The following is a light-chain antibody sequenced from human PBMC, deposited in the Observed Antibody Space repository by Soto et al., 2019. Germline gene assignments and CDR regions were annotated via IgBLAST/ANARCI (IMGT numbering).Light chain of an antibody. V-gene: IGLV2-14*01. CDR3: SSYSSVSTLL. Sequence: QSVLTQPASVSGSPGQTITISCTGTSSDVGGYKYVSWYQQHPGKAPQLMIYEVSNRPSGVSHRFSGSKSGDTASLTISRLQAEDEADYDCSSYSSVSTLLFGGGTKLTVL. CDR2: EVS. CDR1: SSDVGGYKY. J-gene: IGLJ2*01.